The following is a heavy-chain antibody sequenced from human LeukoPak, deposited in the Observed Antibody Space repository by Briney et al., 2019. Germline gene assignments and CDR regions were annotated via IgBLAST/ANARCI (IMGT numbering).Heavy chain of an antibody. CDR1: GYTFSNYG. J-gene: IGHJ6*03. CDR3: ARETPILQYSGYDFWSGYGRMGYYYYYMDV. D-gene: IGHD3-3*01. CDR2: INPNSGGT. Sequence: ASVKVSCKASGYTFSNYGISWVRQAPGQGLEWMGWINPNSGGTNYAQKFQGRVTMTRDTSISTAYMELSRLRSDDTAVYYCARETPILQYSGYDFWSGYGRMGYYYYYMDVWGKGTTVTVSS. V-gene: IGHV1-2*02.